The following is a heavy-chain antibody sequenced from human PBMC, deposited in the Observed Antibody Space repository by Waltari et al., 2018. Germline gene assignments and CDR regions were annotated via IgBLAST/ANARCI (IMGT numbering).Heavy chain of an antibody. CDR3: ARDVVRGPSDAFDI. Sequence: EVQLVETGGGLIQPGGSLRLSCAASGFTVSSNYMSWVRQAPGKGLEWVSVIYSGGSTYYADSVKGRFTISRDNSKNPLYLQMNSLRAEDTAVYYCARDVVRGPSDAFDIWGQGTMVTVSS. CDR1: GFTVSSNY. D-gene: IGHD3-10*01. J-gene: IGHJ3*02. V-gene: IGHV3-53*02. CDR2: IYSGGST.